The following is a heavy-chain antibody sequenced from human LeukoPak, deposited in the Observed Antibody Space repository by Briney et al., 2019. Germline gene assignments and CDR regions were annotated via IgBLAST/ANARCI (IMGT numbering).Heavy chain of an antibody. Sequence: SETLFLTCTVSGYSIRSGYYWAWIRQPPGQGLEWIGSIYHSGSTYYNPSRKSRVTISVDTSKNQFSLKLSSVTAADTAVYYCARSLNDLWTTSFNYRGQGTLGTVS. CDR2: IYHSGST. J-gene: IGHJ4*02. D-gene: IGHD3-3*01. CDR1: GYSIRSGYY. CDR3: ARSLNDLWTTSFNY. V-gene: IGHV4-38-2*02.